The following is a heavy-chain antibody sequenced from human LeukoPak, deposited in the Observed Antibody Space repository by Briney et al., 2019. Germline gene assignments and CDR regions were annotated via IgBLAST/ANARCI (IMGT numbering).Heavy chain of an antibody. CDR2: IYTSGST. J-gene: IGHJ4*02. CDR1: GGSISSYY. D-gene: IGHD2-2*01. CDR3: ARDNYCSSTSCYYFDS. Sequence: SETLSLTCTVSGGSISSYYWSWIRQPAGKGLEWIGRIYTSGSTNYNPSLKSRVTMSVDTSKNQFSLKLSSVTAADTAVYYCARDNYCSSTSCYYFDSWGQGTLVTVSS. V-gene: IGHV4-4*07.